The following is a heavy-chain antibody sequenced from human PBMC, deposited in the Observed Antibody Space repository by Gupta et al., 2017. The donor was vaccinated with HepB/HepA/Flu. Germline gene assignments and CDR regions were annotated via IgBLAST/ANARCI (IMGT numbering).Heavy chain of an antibody. CDR3: ARHFTVSTSYSPLDY. CDR1: GYSISSSTYY. J-gene: IGHJ4*02. V-gene: IGHV4-39*01. Sequence: QLQLQESGSGLVKPSETLSLTCTVSGYSISSSTYYWGWLRQPPGKGLEWIGSIYYSGCTHYNPSLKSRVIISVDTSKNQFSLKLTSVTAADTAFYYCARHFTVSTSYSPLDYWGQGTLVTVSS. CDR2: IYYSGCT. D-gene: IGHD4-17*01.